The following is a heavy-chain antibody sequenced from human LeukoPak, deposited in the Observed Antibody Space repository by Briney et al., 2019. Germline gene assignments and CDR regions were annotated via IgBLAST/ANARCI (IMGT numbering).Heavy chain of an antibody. Sequence: GGSLRLSCAASGFSVSNYGMTWVRQAPGKGLEWVSAFSATDGSAQYAESVKGRFTISRDNSKNSLYLQLNSLWDDDTAVYYCARARMAAAGTGAFDVWGQGTMVTVSS. CDR2: FSATDGSA. CDR3: ARARMAAAGTGAFDV. CDR1: GFSVSNYG. V-gene: IGHV3-23*01. D-gene: IGHD6-13*01. J-gene: IGHJ3*01.